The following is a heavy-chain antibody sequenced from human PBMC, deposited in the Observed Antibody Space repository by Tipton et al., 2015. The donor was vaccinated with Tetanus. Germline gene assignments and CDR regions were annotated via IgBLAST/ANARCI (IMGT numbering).Heavy chain of an antibody. CDR3: ARDPHTIRTGNHRGFDY. CDR1: GFDFRSDW. J-gene: IGHJ4*02. Sequence: SLRLSCAASGFDFRSDWMTWVRQAPGEGLEWVANIKQDGNEKYHVDSVKGRFTISRDNGKNLLYLQMNSLRVEDTAVYYCARDPHTIRTGNHRGFDYWGQGTKVTVSS. D-gene: IGHD3-10*01. V-gene: IGHV3-7*03. CDR2: IKQDGNEK.